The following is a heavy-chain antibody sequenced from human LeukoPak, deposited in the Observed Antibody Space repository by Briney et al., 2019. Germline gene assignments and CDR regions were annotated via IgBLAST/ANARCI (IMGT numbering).Heavy chain of an antibody. J-gene: IGHJ5*02. CDR1: GGTFSSYA. V-gene: IGHV1-69*05. D-gene: IGHD2-2*02. Sequence: SVNVSCKASGGTFSSYAISWVRQAPGQGLEWMGGIIPIFGTANYAQKFQGRVTITTDESTSTAYMELSSLRSEDTAVYYCASSYCSSTSCYNFWFDPWGQGTLVTVSS. CDR3: ASSYCSSTSCYNFWFDP. CDR2: IIPIFGTA.